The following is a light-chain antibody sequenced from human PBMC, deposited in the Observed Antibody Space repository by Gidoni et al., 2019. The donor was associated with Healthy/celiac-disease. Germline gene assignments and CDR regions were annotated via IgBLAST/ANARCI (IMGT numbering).Light chain of an antibody. CDR2: EVS. V-gene: IGLV2-14*01. CDR1: SSDVGGYNY. J-gene: IGLJ2*01. Sequence: QSALTQPASVSGSPGQSITISCTGTSSDVGGYNYVSWYQQHPGKAPRLMIYEVSNRPSGVSNRFSGSKSGNTASLTISGLQAEDEADYYCSSYTSSSTPHVVFGGGTKLTV. CDR3: SSYTSSSTPHVV.